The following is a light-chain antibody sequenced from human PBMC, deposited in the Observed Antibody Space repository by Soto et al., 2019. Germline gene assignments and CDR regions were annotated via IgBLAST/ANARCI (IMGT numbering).Light chain of an antibody. CDR3: SSYAGSNNLV. Sequence: QSVLTQPPSASGSPGQSVTISCTGNSSDVGGYNYVSWYQQYPGKAPKFMIYEVSKRPSGVPDRFSGSKSSNTASLTVSGLQAEDEADYYCSSYAGSNNLVFGGGTKLTVL. CDR2: EVS. CDR1: SSDVGGYNY. J-gene: IGLJ2*01. V-gene: IGLV2-8*01.